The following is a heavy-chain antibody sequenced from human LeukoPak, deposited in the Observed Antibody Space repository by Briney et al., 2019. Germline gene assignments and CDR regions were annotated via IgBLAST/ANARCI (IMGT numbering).Heavy chain of an antibody. CDR1: GFTFSSYS. D-gene: IGHD2-2*01. CDR3: ARDLPAAIPDAFDI. V-gene: IGHV3-48*02. J-gene: IGHJ3*02. CDR2: IRSSSSTK. Sequence: GGSLRLSCAASGFTFSSYSMNWVRQAPGKGLEWVSYIRSSSSTKYYADSVKGRFTISRDNAKNSLYLQMNSLRDEDTAVYYCARDLPAAIPDAFDIWGQGTTVTVSS.